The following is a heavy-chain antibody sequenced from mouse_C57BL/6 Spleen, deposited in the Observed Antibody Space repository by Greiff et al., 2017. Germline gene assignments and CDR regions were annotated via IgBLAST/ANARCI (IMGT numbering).Heavy chain of an antibody. CDR1: GYTFPGYW. Sequence: QVQLKQPGPELVKPGVSVKISCKASGYTFPGYWITWVKQRPGQGLEWIGDINPGSGGTNYNEKFKSKATLTVETSSSTAYMQLSSLTSEDSAVYYCAREDDYGPFAYWGQGTLVTVSA. CDR3: AREDDYGPFAY. CDR2: INPGSGGT. D-gene: IGHD2-4*01. V-gene: IGHV1-55*01. J-gene: IGHJ3*01.